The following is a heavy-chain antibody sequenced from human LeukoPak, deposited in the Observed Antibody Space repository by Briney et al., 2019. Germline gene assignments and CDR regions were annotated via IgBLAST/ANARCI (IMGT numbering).Heavy chain of an antibody. D-gene: IGHD1-26*01. CDR2: INSDGSST. V-gene: IGHV3-74*01. CDR3: ARVIVGGTGFDC. Sequence: GGSLRLSCAASGFTFSSYWMHWVRQAPGKGLVWVSRINSDGSSTSYADSVKGRFTISRDTAKNTLYLQMNSLRAEDTAVYYCARVIVGGTGFDCWGQGTLVTVSS. J-gene: IGHJ4*02. CDR1: GFTFSSYW.